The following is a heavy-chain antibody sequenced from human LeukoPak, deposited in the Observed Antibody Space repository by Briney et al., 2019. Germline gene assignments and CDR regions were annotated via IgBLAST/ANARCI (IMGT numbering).Heavy chain of an antibody. CDR1: GGSFNGYY. J-gene: IGHJ4*02. CDR2: INHSGST. Sequence: SETLSLTCAVYGGSFNGYYWSWIRQPPGKGLEWIGEINHSGSTNYNPSLKSRVTISVDTSKNQFSLKLSSVTAADTAVYYCARRPKNVLRFLEWYSWFDYWGQGTLVTVSS. V-gene: IGHV4-34*01. D-gene: IGHD3-3*01. CDR3: ARRPKNVLRFLEWYSWFDY.